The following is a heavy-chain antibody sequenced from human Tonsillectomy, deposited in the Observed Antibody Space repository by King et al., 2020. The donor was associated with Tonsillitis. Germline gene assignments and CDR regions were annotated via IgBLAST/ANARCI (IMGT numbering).Heavy chain of an antibody. CDR3: ARRHLITMFGVVPTYYFDC. CDR1: GGSISSNNW. J-gene: IGHJ4*02. CDR2: VYHTGST. D-gene: IGHD3-3*01. V-gene: IGHV4-4*02. Sequence: VQLQESGPGLVKPSGTLSLTCAVSGGSISSNNWWSWVRQPPGKGLEWIGEVYHTGSTNFNPSLKSRVTMSVDKSQNQFSLRLSSVTAADTAVYYCARRHLITMFGVVPTYYFDCWGQGTLVTVSS.